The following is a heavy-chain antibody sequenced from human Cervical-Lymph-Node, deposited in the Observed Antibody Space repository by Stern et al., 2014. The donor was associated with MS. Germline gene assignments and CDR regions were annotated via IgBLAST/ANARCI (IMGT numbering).Heavy chain of an antibody. D-gene: IGHD3-22*01. V-gene: IGHV3-30*03. CDR1: GFSFSSYA. CDR3: ARDRGLLVVVTYSLDY. J-gene: IGHJ4*02. Sequence: VQLVESGGGVVQPGRSLRLTCAVSGFSFSSYAMHWVRQAPGKGLEWVAVISSDGSNQYYADSVKGRLSISRDNSKNTLYLQMNSLRVEDTAVYYCARDRGLLVVVTYSLDYWGQGTLVTVSS. CDR2: ISSDGSNQ.